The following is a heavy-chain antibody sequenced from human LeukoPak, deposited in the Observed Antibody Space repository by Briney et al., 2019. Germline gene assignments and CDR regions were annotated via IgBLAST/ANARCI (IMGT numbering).Heavy chain of an antibody. J-gene: IGHJ4*01. Sequence: PGGSLRLSCGASGFTFSNYWLSWVRQSPGKGLEWVANIKQDGSEKYYVNSVKGRFTIYRDNAKNSLYLQMNSLRAEDTALYYCARDGGHSTDFDYWGHGTLVTVSS. V-gene: IGHV3-7*01. CDR2: IKQDGSEK. CDR1: GFTFSNYW. CDR3: ARDGGHSTDFDY. D-gene: IGHD2/OR15-2a*01.